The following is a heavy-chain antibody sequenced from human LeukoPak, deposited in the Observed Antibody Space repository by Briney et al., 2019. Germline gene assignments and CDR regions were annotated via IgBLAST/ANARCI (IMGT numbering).Heavy chain of an antibody. J-gene: IGHJ6*03. CDR2: IYHSGST. Sequence: SETLSLTCTVSGGSISSYYWSWVRQPPGKGLEWIGEIYHSGSTNYNPSLKSRVTISVDKSKNQFSLKLSSVTAADTAVYYCAREKYYMDVWGKGTTVTVSS. CDR1: GGSISSYY. V-gene: IGHV4-4*02. CDR3: AREKYYMDV.